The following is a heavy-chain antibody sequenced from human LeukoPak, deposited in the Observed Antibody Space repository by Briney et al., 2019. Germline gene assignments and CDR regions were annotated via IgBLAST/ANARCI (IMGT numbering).Heavy chain of an antibody. V-gene: IGHV4-59*01. CDR2: IYYSGST. Sequence: SETLSLTCAVYGGSFSGYYWSWIRQPPGKGLEWIGYIYYSGSTNYNPSLKSRATISVDTSKNQFSLKLSSVTAADTAVYYCARVIPNDFWSGYYLQNWFDPWGQGTLVTVSS. CDR1: GGSFSGYY. J-gene: IGHJ5*02. D-gene: IGHD3-3*01. CDR3: ARVIPNDFWSGYYLQNWFDP.